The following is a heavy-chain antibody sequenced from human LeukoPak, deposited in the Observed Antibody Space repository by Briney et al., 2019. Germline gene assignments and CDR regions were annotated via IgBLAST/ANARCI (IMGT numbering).Heavy chain of an antibody. CDR2: ISGSGVDT. V-gene: IGHV3-23*01. J-gene: IGHJ4*02. CDR3: ASGTYRLGDY. CDR1: GFSFSTYA. Sequence: GGSQRLSCAASGFSFSTYAMSWVRQAPGKGLEWVSGISGSGVDTHYADSVKGRFRISGDNSKNTLYLQLNSLRAEDTAVYYCASGTYRLGDYWGLGTLVTVSS. D-gene: IGHD3-10*01.